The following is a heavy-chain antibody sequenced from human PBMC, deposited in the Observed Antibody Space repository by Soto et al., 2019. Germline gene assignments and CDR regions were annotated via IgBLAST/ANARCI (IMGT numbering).Heavy chain of an antibody. CDR3: ARDYYDSSGVFDY. D-gene: IGHD3-22*01. CDR2: IIPILGIA. CDR1: GGTFSSYT. Sequence: QVPLVQSGAEVKKPGSSVKVSCKASGGTFSSYTISWVRQAPGQGLEWMGRIIPILGIANYAQKFQGRVTITADKSTSTAYMELSSLRSEDTAVYYCARDYYDSSGVFDYWGQGTLVTVSS. J-gene: IGHJ4*02. V-gene: IGHV1-69*08.